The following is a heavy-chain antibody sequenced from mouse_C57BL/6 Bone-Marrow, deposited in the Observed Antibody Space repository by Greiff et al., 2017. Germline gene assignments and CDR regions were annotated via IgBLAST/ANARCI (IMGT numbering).Heavy chain of an antibody. V-gene: IGHV1-76*01. CDR3: ARFGYYGSSYVFDY. CDR2: IYPGSGNT. CDR1: GYTFTDYY. J-gene: IGHJ2*01. Sequence: VQLVESGAELVRPGASVKLSCKASGYTFTDYYINWVKQRPGQGLEWIARIYPGSGNTYYNEKFKGKATLTAEKSSSTAYMQLSSLTSEDSAVYFCARFGYYGSSYVFDYWGQGTTLTVSS. D-gene: IGHD1-1*01.